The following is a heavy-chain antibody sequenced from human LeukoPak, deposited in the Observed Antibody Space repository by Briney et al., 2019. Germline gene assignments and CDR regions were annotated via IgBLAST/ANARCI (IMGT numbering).Heavy chain of an antibody. CDR2: IYPGDSDT. CDR1: GYTFSNYW. CDR3: ARATSGYTSSWYNRGPYLPYGP. V-gene: IGHV5-51*01. Sequence: GESLKLSCNASGYTFSNYWIGWVRQVPGKGLEWMGIIYPGDSDTRYSPSFQGQVTISADKSISTAYLQWSSLKASDTAIYYCARATSGYTSSWYNRGPYLPYGPWGQGTLVTVSS. J-gene: IGHJ5*02. D-gene: IGHD6-13*01.